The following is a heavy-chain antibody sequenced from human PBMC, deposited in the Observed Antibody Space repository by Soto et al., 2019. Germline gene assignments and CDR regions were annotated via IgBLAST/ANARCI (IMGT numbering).Heavy chain of an antibody. Sequence: SVKVSCKASGGTFSSYAISWVRQAPGQGLEWMGGIIPIFGTANYAQKFQGRVTITADESTSTAYMELSSLRSEDTAVYYCSYSYSSSWKGYYFDYWGQGTLVTVSS. CDR2: IIPIFGTA. CDR1: GGTFSSYA. D-gene: IGHD6-13*01. V-gene: IGHV1-69*13. J-gene: IGHJ4*02. CDR3: SYSYSSSWKGYYFDY.